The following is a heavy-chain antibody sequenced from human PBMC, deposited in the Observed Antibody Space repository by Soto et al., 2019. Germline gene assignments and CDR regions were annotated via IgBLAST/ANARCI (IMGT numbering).Heavy chain of an antibody. J-gene: IGHJ3*02. CDR1: GFTFSSYG. V-gene: IGHV3-33*01. D-gene: IGHD6-13*01. CDR3: ARDRTYYSSSWYRDDAFDI. Sequence: PGGSLRLSCAASGFTFSSYGMHWVRQAPGKGLEWVAVIWYDGSNKYYADSVKGRFTISRDNSKNTLYLQMNSLRAEDTAVYYCARDRTYYSSSWYRDDAFDIWGQGTMVTVS. CDR2: IWYDGSNK.